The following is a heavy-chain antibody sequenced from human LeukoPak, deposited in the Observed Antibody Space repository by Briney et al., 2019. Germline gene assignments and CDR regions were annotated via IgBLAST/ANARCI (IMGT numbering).Heavy chain of an antibody. J-gene: IGHJ4*02. CDR3: ARGVEYSSSSGLGY. D-gene: IGHD6-6*01. V-gene: IGHV4-59*01. CDR2: IYYSGST. CDR1: GGSISSYY. Sequence: PSETLSLTCTVSGGSISSYYWSWIRQPPGKGLKWIGYIYYSGSTNYNPSLKSRVTISVDTSKNQFSLKLSSVTAADTAVYYCARGVEYSSSSGLGYWGQGTLVTVSS.